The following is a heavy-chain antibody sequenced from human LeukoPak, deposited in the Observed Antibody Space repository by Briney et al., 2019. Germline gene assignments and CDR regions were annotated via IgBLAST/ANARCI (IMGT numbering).Heavy chain of an antibody. CDR1: GGSISSYY. CDR2: IYYSGST. Sequence: SETLSLTCTVSGGSISSYYWGWIRQPPGKGLEWLGYIYYSGSTNYTPSLKSRVTISVDTSKNQFSLKLSSVTAADTAVYYCARVRYSYAADYYYTDVWGKGTTVTVSS. J-gene: IGHJ6*03. D-gene: IGHD5-18*01. CDR3: ARVRYSYAADYYYTDV. V-gene: IGHV4-59*01.